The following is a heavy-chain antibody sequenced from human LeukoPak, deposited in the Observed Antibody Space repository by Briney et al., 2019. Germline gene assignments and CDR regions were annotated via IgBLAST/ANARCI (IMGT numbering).Heavy chain of an antibody. V-gene: IGHV1-2*02. CDR2: ISPNGDDS. J-gene: IGHJ6*03. Sequence: ASVKVSCKASEHTFSGYYIQWVRQAPGQGLEWLGWISPNGDDSDYAQRFQGRVTMTRDTSISTVYMELRTLRSDDTAVYYCARGKKIIARPNYFFFMDVWGKGTTVTDSS. CDR3: ARGKKIIARPNYFFFMDV. D-gene: IGHD6-6*01. CDR1: EHTFSGYY.